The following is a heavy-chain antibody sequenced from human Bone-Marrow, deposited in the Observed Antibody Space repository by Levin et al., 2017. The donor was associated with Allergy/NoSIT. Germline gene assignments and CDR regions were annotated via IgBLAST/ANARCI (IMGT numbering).Heavy chain of an antibody. V-gene: IGHV4-30-2*01. CDR1: GGSISSGGYS. CDR2: IYHSGST. J-gene: IGHJ4*02. D-gene: IGHD3-16*01. CDR3: ARSLGVLGYYFDY. Sequence: TSETLSLTCAVSGGSISSGGYSWSWIRQPPGKGLEWIGYIYHSGSTYYNPSLKSRVTISVDRSKNQFSLKLSSVTAADTAVYYCARSLGVLGYYFDYWGQGTLVTVSS.